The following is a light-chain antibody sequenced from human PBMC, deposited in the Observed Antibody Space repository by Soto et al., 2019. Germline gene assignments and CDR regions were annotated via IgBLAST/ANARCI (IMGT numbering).Light chain of an antibody. Sequence: QSVLTQPPSASGTPGQIVAISCSGSSSNIGSNNVTWYQQLPGTAPKLLIYSTSQRSSGVPGRFSGSKSGASASLSISGLQSDDEAAYYCAAWDDRLDVYVFGTGTKLTVL. CDR1: SSNIGSNN. CDR2: STS. J-gene: IGLJ1*01. CDR3: AAWDDRLDVYV. V-gene: IGLV1-44*01.